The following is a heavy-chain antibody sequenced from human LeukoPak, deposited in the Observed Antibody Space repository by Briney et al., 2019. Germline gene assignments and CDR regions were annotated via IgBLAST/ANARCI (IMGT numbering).Heavy chain of an antibody. CDR2: INHSGST. Sequence: RPSEALSLTCAVYGGSFSGYYWSWIRQPPGKGPEWIGEINHSGSTNYNPSLKSRVTISVDTSKNQFSLKLSSVTAADTAVYYCARESENGGNVDYWGQGTLVTVSS. CDR1: GGSFSGYY. J-gene: IGHJ4*02. V-gene: IGHV4-34*01. D-gene: IGHD4-23*01. CDR3: ARESENGGNVDY.